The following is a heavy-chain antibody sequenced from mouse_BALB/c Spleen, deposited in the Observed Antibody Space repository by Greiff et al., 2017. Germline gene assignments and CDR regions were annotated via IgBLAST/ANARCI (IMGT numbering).Heavy chain of an antibody. V-gene: IGHV1-31*01. CDR3: ASGGNSFAY. J-gene: IGHJ3*01. CDR2: ISCYNGAT. Sequence: VQLQQSGPELVKTGASVKISCKASGYSFTGYYMHWVKQSHGKSLEWIGYISCYNGATSYNQKFKGKATFTVDTSSSTAYMELRSLTSEDSAVYYCASGGNSFAYWGQGTLVTVSA. D-gene: IGHD2-1*01. CDR1: GYSFTGYY.